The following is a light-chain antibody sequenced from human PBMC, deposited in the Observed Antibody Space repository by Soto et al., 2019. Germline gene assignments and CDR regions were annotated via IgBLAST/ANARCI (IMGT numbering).Light chain of an antibody. CDR2: NNN. J-gene: IGLJ2*01. V-gene: IGLV1-44*01. CDR3: APCDDSLDAPV. CDR1: SSNIGTNA. Sequence: QSVLTQPPSASGTPGQRVTISCSGSSSNIGTNAVNWYQQLPGTAPKLLIYNNNQRPSGVPDRFSGTKSGTSASLAISGLQSEDEANYYCAPCDDSLDAPVFGGGTKVTV.